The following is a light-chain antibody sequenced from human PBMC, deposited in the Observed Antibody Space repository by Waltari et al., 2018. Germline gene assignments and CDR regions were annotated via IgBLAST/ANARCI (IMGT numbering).Light chain of an antibody. J-gene: IGLJ2*01. V-gene: IGLV2-14*03. Sequence: QSALTQPASVSGSPGQTITIPCPGTTSDVGSYHYVSCYQRHPGKAPKLIIYDVYIRPSGVSSRFSGSKSGNTASLTISGLQAEDEGDYYCSSYTDDTTLDVIFGGGTKLTVL. CDR1: TSDVGSYHY. CDR3: SSYTDDTTLDVI. CDR2: DVY.